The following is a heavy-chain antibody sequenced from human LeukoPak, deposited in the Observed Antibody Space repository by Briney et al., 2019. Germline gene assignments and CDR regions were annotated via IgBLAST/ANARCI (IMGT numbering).Heavy chain of an antibody. CDR2: FDPEDGET. J-gene: IGHJ4*02. D-gene: IGHD6-19*01. CDR1: GYTLTELS. CDR3: ATRRTQWLVRSGFDY. V-gene: IGHV1-24*01. Sequence: ASVKVSCKVSGYTLTELSMHWVRQAPGKWLEWMGGFDPEDGETSYAQKFQGRVTMTEDTSTDTAYMELSSLRSEGTAVYYCATRRTQWLVRSGFDYWGQGTLVTVSS.